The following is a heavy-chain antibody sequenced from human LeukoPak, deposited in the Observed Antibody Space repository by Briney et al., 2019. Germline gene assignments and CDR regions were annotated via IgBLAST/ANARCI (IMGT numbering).Heavy chain of an antibody. J-gene: IGHJ4*02. D-gene: IGHD2-2*01. CDR3: ARAIYQEDYFDF. V-gene: IGHV4-34*01. Sequence: SETLSLTCAVYGGSFSGYYWSWIRQPPGKGLEWIGEINHSGSTNYNPSLKSRVTISVDTSKNQFSLKLSSVTAADTAAYYCARAIYQEDYFDFWGQGSLVTVSS. CDR2: INHSGST. CDR1: GGSFSGYY.